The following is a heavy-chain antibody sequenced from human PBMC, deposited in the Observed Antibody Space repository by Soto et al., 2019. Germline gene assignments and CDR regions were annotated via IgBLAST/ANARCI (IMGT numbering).Heavy chain of an antibody. D-gene: IGHD3-9*01. J-gene: IGHJ3*02. CDR1: GFTVSSNY. V-gene: IGHV3-66*01. CDR3: ARDLGAADILTGYYSPGAFDI. CDR2: IYSGGST. Sequence: GGSLRLSCAASGFTVSSNYMSWVRQAPGKGLEWVSVIYSGGSTYYADSVKGRFTISRDNSKNTLYLQMNSLRAEDTAVYYCARDLGAADILTGYYSPGAFDIWGQGQWSPSPQ.